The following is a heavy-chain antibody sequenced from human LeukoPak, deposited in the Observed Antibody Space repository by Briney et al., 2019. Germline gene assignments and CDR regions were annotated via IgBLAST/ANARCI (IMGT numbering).Heavy chain of an antibody. D-gene: IGHD3-22*01. Sequence: SETLSLTCAVYGGSFSGYYWSWIRQPPGKGLEWIGEINHSGSTNYNPSLKSRVTISVDTSKNQFSLKLSSVTAADTAVYYCARGLFYYDSSGYSNWGQGTLVTVSS. J-gene: IGHJ4*02. CDR1: GGSFSGYY. CDR2: INHSGST. V-gene: IGHV4-34*01. CDR3: ARGLFYYDSSGYSN.